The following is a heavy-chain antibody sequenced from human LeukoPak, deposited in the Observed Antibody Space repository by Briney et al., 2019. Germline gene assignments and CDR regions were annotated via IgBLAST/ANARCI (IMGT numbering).Heavy chain of an antibody. Sequence: PSETLSLTCTVSGGSISSYYWSWIRQPPGKGLEWIGYICYSGSTNYNPSLKSRVTISVDTSKNQFSLKLSSVTAADTAVYYCARAEWRDAFDIWGQGTMVTVSS. J-gene: IGHJ3*02. CDR3: ARAEWRDAFDI. D-gene: IGHD3-3*01. CDR1: GGSISSYY. V-gene: IGHV4-59*01. CDR2: ICYSGST.